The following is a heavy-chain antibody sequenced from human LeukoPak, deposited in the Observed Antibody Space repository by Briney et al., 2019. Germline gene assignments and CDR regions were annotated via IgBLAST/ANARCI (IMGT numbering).Heavy chain of an antibody. CDR1: GYTFTSYD. J-gene: IGHJ3*02. CDR2: MNPNSGNT. V-gene: IGHV1-8*01. CDR3: ARGLTRTDAFDI. Sequence: ASVKVSCKASGYTFTSYDINWVRQATGQGLEWMGWMNPNSGNTGYAQKFQGRVTMTRNTSISTAYMELNSLRSEDTAVYYCARGLTRTDAFDIWGRGTMVTVSS.